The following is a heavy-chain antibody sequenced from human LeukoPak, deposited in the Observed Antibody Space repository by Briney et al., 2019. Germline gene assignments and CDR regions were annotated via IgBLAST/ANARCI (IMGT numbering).Heavy chain of an antibody. CDR3: ARETPMLTFGGVFDY. V-gene: IGHV1-69*04. CDR2: IIPVLDMT. D-gene: IGHD3-16*01. Sequence: SVKVSCKASGGSFSSHTISWVRQARGQGLEWMGRIIPVLDMTHYAQKFQGRVTITADKSTSTAFMELSSLRSEDTAVYYCARETPMLTFGGVFDYWGQGTLVTVSS. J-gene: IGHJ4*02. CDR1: GGSFSSHT.